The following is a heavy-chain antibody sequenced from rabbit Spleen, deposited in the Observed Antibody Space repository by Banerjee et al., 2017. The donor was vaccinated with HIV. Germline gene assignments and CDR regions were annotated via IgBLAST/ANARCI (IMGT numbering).Heavy chain of an antibody. J-gene: IGHJ3*01. CDR1: GFDISKYG. Sequence: QEQLVESGGGLVQPGGSLKLSCTVSGFDISKYGVTWVRQAPGKGLEWIGYIDPIFGVSYYATWVNGRFTISSHDAQNTLYLQLNSLTVADTATYFCARAIVPWLGLTRLDLWGQGTLVTVS. CDR2: IDPIFGVS. D-gene: IGHD4-1*01. V-gene: IGHV1S47*01. CDR3: ARAIVPWLGLTRLDL.